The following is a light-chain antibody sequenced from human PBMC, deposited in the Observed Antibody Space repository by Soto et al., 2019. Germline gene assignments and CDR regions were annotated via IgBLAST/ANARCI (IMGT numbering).Light chain of an antibody. CDR3: SSYTSSSTLDYV. CDR1: SSDVGGYNY. V-gene: IGLV2-14*01. Sequence: QSALTQPASVSGSPGQSITISCTGTSSDVGGYNYVSWYQQHPGKAPKLMIYDVSNRPSGVSNRFAGSKSGNTASLTISGLQVEDEADYYSSSYTSSSTLDYVFGTGTKLTVL. J-gene: IGLJ1*01. CDR2: DVS.